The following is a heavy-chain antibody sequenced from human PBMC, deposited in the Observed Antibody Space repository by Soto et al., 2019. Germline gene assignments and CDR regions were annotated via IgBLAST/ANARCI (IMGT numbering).Heavy chain of an antibody. CDR2: INPNSGGT. D-gene: IGHD2-15*01. Sequence: ASVKVSCKASGYTFTGYYMHWVRQAPGQGLEWMGWINPNSGGTNYAQKFQCWVTMTRDTSISTAYMELSRLRSDDTAVYYCARDRVARATPVYNSVLVVWRQGTTVTVS. CDR3: ARDRVARATPVYNSVLVV. J-gene: IGHJ6*02. CDR1: GYTFTGYY. V-gene: IGHV1-2*04.